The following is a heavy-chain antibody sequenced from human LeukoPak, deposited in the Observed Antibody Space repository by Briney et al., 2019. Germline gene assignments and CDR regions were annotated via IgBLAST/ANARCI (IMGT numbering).Heavy chain of an antibody. CDR1: GFTFSSYS. CDR3: ARDSLEVPGDFDY. J-gene: IGHJ4*02. Sequence: GGSLRLSCAASGFTFSSYSMHWVRQAPGKGLEWVSYISSSSSTIYYADSVTGRFTISRDNAKNKVYLQMNSLRAEDTAVYYCARDSLEVPGDFDYWGQGTLVTVSS. D-gene: IGHD2-2*01. V-gene: IGHV3-48*04. CDR2: ISSSSSTI.